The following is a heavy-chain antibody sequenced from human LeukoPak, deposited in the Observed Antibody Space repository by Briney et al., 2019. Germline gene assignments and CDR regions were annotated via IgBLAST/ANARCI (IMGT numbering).Heavy chain of an antibody. D-gene: IGHD1-26*01. CDR2: ISSSSSYI. CDR1: GVTISSNS. Sequence: GGSLILSCAASGVTISSNSMNWGRRAPGVGLEWGSSISSSSSYIYYADSVKGRFTTSRDNAKNSLYLQMNSLRAEDTAVYYCARGLVGATLPFDYWGQGTLVTVSS. CDR3: ARGLVGATLPFDY. V-gene: IGHV3-21*01. J-gene: IGHJ4*02.